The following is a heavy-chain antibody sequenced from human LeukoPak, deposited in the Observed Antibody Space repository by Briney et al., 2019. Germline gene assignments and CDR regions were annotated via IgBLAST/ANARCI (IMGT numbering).Heavy chain of an antibody. V-gene: IGHV4-38-2*02. CDR2: IYHSGST. CDR1: GYSISSGYY. D-gene: IGHD5/OR15-5a*01. CDR3: ARVVSVLGAFDI. J-gene: IGHJ3*02. Sequence: SETLSLTCTVSGYSISSGYYWGWIRQPPGKGLEWIGSIYHSGSTYYNPSLKSRVTISVDTSKNQFSLKLSSVTAADTAVYYCARVVSVLGAFDIWGQGTMVTISS.